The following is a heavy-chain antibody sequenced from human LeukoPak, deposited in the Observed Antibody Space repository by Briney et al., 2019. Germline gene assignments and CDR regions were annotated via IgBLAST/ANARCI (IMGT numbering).Heavy chain of an antibody. J-gene: IGHJ3*02. Sequence: SVKVSCKASGGTFSSYAISWVRQAPGQGLEWMGGFIPIFGTANYAQKFQGRVTITADESTSTAYMELSSLRSEDTAVYYCARDGVGDFGAFDIWGQGTMVTVSS. D-gene: IGHD3-10*01. CDR2: FIPIFGTA. V-gene: IGHV1-69*01. CDR1: GGTFSSYA. CDR3: ARDGVGDFGAFDI.